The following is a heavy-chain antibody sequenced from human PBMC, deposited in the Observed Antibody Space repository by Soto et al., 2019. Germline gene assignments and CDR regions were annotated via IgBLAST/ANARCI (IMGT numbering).Heavy chain of an antibody. V-gene: IGHV1-46*03. CDR2: INPSGGST. J-gene: IGHJ6*03. CDR3: ARGGSIAARPGYYYYYMDC. Sequence: ASVKVSCKASGYTFTSYYMHWVRQAPGQGLEWMGIINPSGGSTSYAQKFQGRVTMTRDTSTSTVYMELSSLRSEDTAVYYCARGGSIAARPGYYYYYMDCWGKGTTVTVAS. D-gene: IGHD6-6*01. CDR1: GYTFTSYY.